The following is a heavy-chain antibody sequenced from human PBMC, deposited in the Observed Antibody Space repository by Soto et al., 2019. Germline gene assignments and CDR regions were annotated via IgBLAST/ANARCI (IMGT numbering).Heavy chain of an antibody. CDR3: ARSTIVAPPSH. J-gene: IGHJ4*02. CDR2: ISYDGSNK. Sequence: GGSLRLSCASSVCSFSNYAMQCVRHSPGKGLEWVAVISYDGSNKYYADSVKGRFTISRDNSKNTMYLQMDSLRAEDTAVYYCARSTIVAPPSHWGQGTLVIVSS. V-gene: IGHV3-30*14. CDR1: VCSFSNYA. D-gene: IGHD6-6*01.